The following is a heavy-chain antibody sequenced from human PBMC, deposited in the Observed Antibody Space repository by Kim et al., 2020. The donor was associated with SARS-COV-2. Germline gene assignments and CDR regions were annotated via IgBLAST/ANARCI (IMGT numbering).Heavy chain of an antibody. Sequence: GESLKISCKGSGYSFTSYWISWVRQMPGKGLEWMGRIDPSDSYTNYSPSFQGHVTISADKSISTAYLQWSSLKASDTAMYYCATLVRGVSQDYYGMDVWGQGTTVTVSS. CDR2: IDPSDSYT. J-gene: IGHJ6*02. CDR3: ATLVRGVSQDYYGMDV. V-gene: IGHV5-10-1*01. CDR1: GYSFTSYW. D-gene: IGHD3-10*01.